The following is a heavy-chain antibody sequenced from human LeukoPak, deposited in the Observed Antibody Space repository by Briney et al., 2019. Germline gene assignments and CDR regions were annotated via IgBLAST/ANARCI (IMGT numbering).Heavy chain of an antibody. CDR1: GFTFSSYA. V-gene: IGHV3-23*01. CDR3: AREAVAGTSYYYYGMDV. J-gene: IGHJ6*02. Sequence: QSGGSLRLSCAASGFTFSSYAMSWVRQAPGKGLEWVSAISGSGGSTYYADSVKGRFTISRDNSKNTLYLQMNSLRAEDTAVYYCAREAVAGTSYYYYGMDVWGQGTTVTVSS. D-gene: IGHD6-19*01. CDR2: ISGSGGST.